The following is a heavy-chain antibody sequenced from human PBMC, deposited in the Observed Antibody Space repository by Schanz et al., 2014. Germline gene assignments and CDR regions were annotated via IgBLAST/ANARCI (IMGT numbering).Heavy chain of an antibody. CDR2: IKQDESER. Sequence: EVQLVESGGGLVQPGGSLRLSCAASGFTFSTYWMSWVRQSPGKGLECVSNIKQDESERSYVDSVKGRFTISRDNAKNSLYLQMNSLRAEDTAVYYCARDKGGYYPFDYWGQGTLVTVSS. CDR3: ARDKGGYYPFDY. CDR1: GFTFSTYW. V-gene: IGHV3-7*01. D-gene: IGHD3-3*01. J-gene: IGHJ4*02.